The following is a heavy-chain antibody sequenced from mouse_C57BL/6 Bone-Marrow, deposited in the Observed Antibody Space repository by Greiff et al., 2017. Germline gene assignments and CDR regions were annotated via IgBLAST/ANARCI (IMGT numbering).Heavy chain of an antibody. V-gene: IGHV1-54*01. J-gene: IGHJ2*01. D-gene: IGHD1-1*01. Sequence: VQLQQSGAELVRPGTSVKVSCKASGYAFTNYLIEWVKQRPGQGLEWIGVINPGSGGTNYNEKFKGKATLTADKSSSTAYMQLSSLTSEDSAVYFCATSNYYGSSYYYFDFCCQGTTLPVSS. CDR3: ATSNYYGSSYYYFDF. CDR2: INPGSGGT. CDR1: GYAFTNYL.